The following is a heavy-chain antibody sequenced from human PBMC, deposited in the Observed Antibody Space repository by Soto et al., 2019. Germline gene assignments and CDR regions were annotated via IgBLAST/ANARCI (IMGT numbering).Heavy chain of an antibody. D-gene: IGHD2-15*01. CDR2: ISSSSSTI. Sequence: EVQLVESGGGLVQPGGSLRLSCAASGFTFSSYSMNWVRQAPGKGLEWVSYISSSSSTIYYADSVKGRFTISRDNAKKSLYLQMKRQRDEGTGVYYCARGGGGIVVVVAARFNYYGMDVWGQGTTVTVSS. CDR1: GFTFSSYS. V-gene: IGHV3-48*02. J-gene: IGHJ6*02. CDR3: ARGGGGIVVVVAARFNYYGMDV.